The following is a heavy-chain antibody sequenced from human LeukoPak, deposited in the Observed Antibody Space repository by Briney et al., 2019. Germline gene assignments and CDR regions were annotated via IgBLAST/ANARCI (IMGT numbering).Heavy chain of an antibody. J-gene: IGHJ4*02. Sequence: GGSLRLSCAASGFTFSSYSMNWVRQAPGKGLEWVSSISSSSSYIYYADSVKGRFTISRDNAKNSLYLQMNSLGAEDTAVYYCARDRGIVVVIAKFDYWGQGTLVTVSS. D-gene: IGHD2-21*01. CDR3: ARDRGIVVVIAKFDY. CDR1: GFTFSSYS. CDR2: ISSSSSYI. V-gene: IGHV3-21*01.